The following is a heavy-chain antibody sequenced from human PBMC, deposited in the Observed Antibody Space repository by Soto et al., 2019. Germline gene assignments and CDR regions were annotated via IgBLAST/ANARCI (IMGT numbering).Heavy chain of an antibody. J-gene: IGHJ5*02. V-gene: IGHV3-21*01. D-gene: IGHD3-3*01. CDR3: ARGVTIFAGDP. CDR2: ISSSSSYI. CDR1: GFTFSSYS. Sequence: EVQLVESGGGLVKPGGSLRLSCAASGFTFSSYSMNWVRQAPGKGLEWVSSISSSSSYIYYADSVKGRFTISRDNAKNSLDLQMNSLRAEDTAVYYCARGVTIFAGDPWGQGTLVTVSS.